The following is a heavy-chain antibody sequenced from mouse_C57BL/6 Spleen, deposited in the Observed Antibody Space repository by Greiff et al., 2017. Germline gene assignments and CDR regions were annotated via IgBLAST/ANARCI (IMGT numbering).Heavy chain of an antibody. D-gene: IGHD6-1*01. Sequence: VQLQQSGAELVRPGASVTLSCKASGYTFTDYEMHWVKQTPVHGLEWIGAIDPETGGTAYNQKFKGKAILTADKSSSTAYMELRSLTSEDSAVYYCTKSSYPWYFEVWGTGTTVTVSS. CDR1: GYTFTDYE. CDR2: IDPETGGT. J-gene: IGHJ1*03. CDR3: TKSSYPWYFEV. V-gene: IGHV1-15*01.